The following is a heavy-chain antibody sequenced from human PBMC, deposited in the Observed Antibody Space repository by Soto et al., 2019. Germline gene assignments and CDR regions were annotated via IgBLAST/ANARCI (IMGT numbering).Heavy chain of an antibody. CDR2: IYYSGST. V-gene: IGHV4-30-4*01. D-gene: IGHD6-25*01. Sequence: SETLSLTCTVSGGSISSGDYYWSWIRQPPGKGLEWIGYIYYSGSTYYNPSLKSRVTISVDTSKNQFSLKLSSVTAADTAVYYCGCGGTSYYYYYGMDVWGQGTTVTVSS. CDR3: GCGGTSYYYYYGMDV. J-gene: IGHJ6*02. CDR1: GGSISSGDYY.